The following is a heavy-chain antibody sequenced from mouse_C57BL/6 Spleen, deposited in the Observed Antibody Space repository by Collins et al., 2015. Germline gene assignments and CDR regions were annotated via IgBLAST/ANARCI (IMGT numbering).Heavy chain of an antibody. J-gene: IGHJ4*01. CDR3: AREWGNYGMDY. V-gene: IGHV1-87*01. CDR1: GNTFTTSW. CDR2: IYPGDGDT. Sequence: VQLQQSGAELARPGASVQLSCKASGNTFTTSWMQWIKHRPGQGLEWIGAIYPGDGDTRYTQKFKGKATLTADKSSSTAYMQLSSLASEDSAVYYCAREWGNYGMDYWGQGTSVTVSS.